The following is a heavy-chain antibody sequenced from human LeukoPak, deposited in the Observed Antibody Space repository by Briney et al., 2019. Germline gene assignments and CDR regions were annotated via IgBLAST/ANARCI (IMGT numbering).Heavy chain of an antibody. V-gene: IGHV1-2*02. Sequence: ASVKVSCKAFGYTFTDYYIHWVRQAPGQGLEWMGWINPYSGGTSYAQNFQGRVTMTRDTSINTVYMELSRLRSDDTDTFYCARGKVLAQDAFDIWGQGTVVTVSS. CDR2: INPYSGGT. D-gene: IGHD4/OR15-4a*01. J-gene: IGHJ3*02. CDR3: ARGKVLAQDAFDI. CDR1: GYTFTDYY.